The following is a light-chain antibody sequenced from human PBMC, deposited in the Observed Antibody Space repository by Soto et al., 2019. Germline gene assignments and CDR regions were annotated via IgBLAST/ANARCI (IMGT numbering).Light chain of an antibody. CDR1: SSNIGAGFD. CDR2: GNS. Sequence: QSVLTQPPSVSGAPGQRVTISCTGSSSNIGAGFDVHWYQQLPGTAPKLLIYGNSNRPSGVPDRFSGSKSGTSASLAITGLQAEDEADYYCQSYDNSLSGPVFGGGTKLTVL. J-gene: IGLJ2*01. CDR3: QSYDNSLSGPV. V-gene: IGLV1-40*01.